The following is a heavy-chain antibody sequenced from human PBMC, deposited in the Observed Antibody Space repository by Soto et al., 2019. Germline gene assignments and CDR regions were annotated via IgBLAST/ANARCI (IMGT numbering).Heavy chain of an antibody. CDR3: ARDDKGVSAAMLY. D-gene: IGHD2-2*01. V-gene: IGHV4-4*07. CDR1: GDSISGYY. Sequence: PXETLSLTCTVSGDSISGYYWYWIRQPAGKGLEWIGRMYTNGITNYNPSLKSRVTMSVDTSKNQFSLKLTSVTAADTAVYYCARDDKGVSAAMLYWGQGTLATVSS. CDR2: MYTNGIT. J-gene: IGHJ4*02.